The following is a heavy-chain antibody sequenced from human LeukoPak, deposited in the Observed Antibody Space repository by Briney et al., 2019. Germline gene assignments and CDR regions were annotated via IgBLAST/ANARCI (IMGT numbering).Heavy chain of an antibody. Sequence: SETLSLTCTVSGGSISSYYWSWIRQPPGKGLEWIGYIYYSGSTNYNPSLKRRVTISVDTSKNQFSLKLSSVTAADTAVYYCARGMPYYDFWSGYYTVVWFDPWGQGTLVTVSS. CDR3: ARGMPYYDFWSGYYTVVWFDP. J-gene: IGHJ5*02. D-gene: IGHD3-3*01. V-gene: IGHV4-59*01. CDR2: IYYSGST. CDR1: GGSISSYY.